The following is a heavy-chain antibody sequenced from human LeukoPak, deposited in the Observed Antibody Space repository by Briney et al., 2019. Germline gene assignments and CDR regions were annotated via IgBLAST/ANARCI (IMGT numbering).Heavy chain of an antibody. CDR3: AKNTKPTLVTPDF. CDR1: GFTFSSYA. D-gene: IGHD4-23*01. V-gene: IGHV3-23*01. CDR2: ISGSGGST. J-gene: IGHJ4*02. Sequence: GGSLRLSCAASGFTFSSYAMSRVRQAPGKGLEWVSAISGSGGSTYYADSVKGRFTISRDNSKNTLYLQMNSLRAEDTAVYYCAKNTKPTLVTPDFWGQGTLVTVSS.